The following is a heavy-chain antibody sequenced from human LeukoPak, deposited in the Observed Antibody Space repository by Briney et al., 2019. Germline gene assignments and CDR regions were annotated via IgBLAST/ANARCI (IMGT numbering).Heavy chain of an antibody. J-gene: IGHJ5*02. V-gene: IGHV3-74*01. CDR2: LSTDGSFT. D-gene: IGHD2-15*01. CDR3: ARDRGGWIDP. Sequence: GGSLRLSCAASGFTFSSYLMHWVRQAPGKGLVWVSHLSTDGSFTTYADSVKGRFTISRDNAKNTLYLQMNSLRVDDTAVYYCARDRGGWIDPWGQGTLVTVSS. CDR1: GFTFSSYL.